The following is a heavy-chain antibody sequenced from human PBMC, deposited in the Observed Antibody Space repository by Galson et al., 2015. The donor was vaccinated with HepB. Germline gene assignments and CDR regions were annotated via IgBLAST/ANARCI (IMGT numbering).Heavy chain of an antibody. Sequence: SLRLSCAASGFTFDDYAMHWVRQAPGKGLEWVSGISWNSGSIGYADSVKGRFTISRDNAKNSLYLQMNSLRAEDTALYYCARTYGYLGYYFDYWGQGTLVTVSS. J-gene: IGHJ4*02. CDR2: ISWNSGSI. CDR1: GFTFDDYA. D-gene: IGHD5-18*01. CDR3: ARTYGYLGYYFDY. V-gene: IGHV3-9*01.